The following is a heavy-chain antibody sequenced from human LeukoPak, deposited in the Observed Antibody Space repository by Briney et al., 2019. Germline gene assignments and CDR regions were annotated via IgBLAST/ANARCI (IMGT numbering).Heavy chain of an antibody. J-gene: IGHJ1*01. CDR3: ARDFLSLGTFPL. CDR1: GYTFTSYD. D-gene: IGHD3-16*01. V-gene: IGHV1-8*01. Sequence: ASVKVSCKASGYTFTSYDINWVRQATGQGLEWMGWMNPNSGNTGYAQKFQGRVTMTRDTSISTAYMELSRLRSDGTAVYYCARDFLSLGTFPLWGQGTLVTVSS. CDR2: MNPNSGNT.